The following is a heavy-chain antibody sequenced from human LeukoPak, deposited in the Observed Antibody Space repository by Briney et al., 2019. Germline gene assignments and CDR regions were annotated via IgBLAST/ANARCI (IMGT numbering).Heavy chain of an antibody. V-gene: IGHV4-4*07. CDR2: IYNTGST. D-gene: IGHD5-12*01. J-gene: IGHJ6*03. CDR3: ARVRSGYSGYDSQRNYYYMDV. CDR1: GGSINIYY. Sequence: SETLSLTCTVSGGSINIYYWSWIRQPAGKGLEWIGRIYNTGSTNYNPSLKSRVTMSVDTPKNQFSLKLTSVTAADTAVYYCARVRSGYSGYDSQRNYYYMDVWGNGTTVTISS.